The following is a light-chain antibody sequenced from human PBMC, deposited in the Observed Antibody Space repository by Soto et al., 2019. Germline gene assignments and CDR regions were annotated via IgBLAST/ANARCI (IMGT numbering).Light chain of an antibody. CDR3: QQYNSYSRT. V-gene: IGKV1-5*03. CDR2: KAS. Sequence: DIQMTQSPSTLSASVGDRVTITCRASQSISSWLAWYQQKPGKAPKLLIYKASSLESGVPSRFSGSGSGTEFTLTISSLQTDDFETYYCQQYNSYSRTFGQGTKV. J-gene: IGKJ1*01. CDR1: QSISSW.